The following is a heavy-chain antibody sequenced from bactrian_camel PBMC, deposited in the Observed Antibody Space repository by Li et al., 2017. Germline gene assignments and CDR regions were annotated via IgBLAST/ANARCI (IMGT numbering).Heavy chain of an antibody. CDR1: RFTLSQTD. V-gene: IGHV3S53*01. CDR3: AASGPEGDCYTGSRY. Sequence: HVQLVESGGEAVQAGETLRLSCTASRFTLSQTDTAWYRQAPGSECELVSLISSDGSTTYADSVKGLFTISEDSAKNTLFLQMNSLKPEDTAMYICAASGPEGDCYTGSRYWGQGTQVTVS. D-gene: IGHD3*01. CDR2: ISSDGST. J-gene: IGHJ4*01.